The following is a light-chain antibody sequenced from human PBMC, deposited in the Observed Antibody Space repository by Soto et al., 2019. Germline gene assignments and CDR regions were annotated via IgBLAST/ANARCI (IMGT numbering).Light chain of an antibody. Sequence: EIVMTQSPATLSVSPGERDTISCRASQSVSNYLAWYQQKPGQAPRLLIYGASTRATGIPARFSGSGSGTEFSLTISSLQSEDFAVYYCQQYDNWPTTFGQGTKV. CDR3: QQYDNWPTT. CDR1: QSVSNY. CDR2: GAS. J-gene: IGKJ1*01. V-gene: IGKV3-15*01.